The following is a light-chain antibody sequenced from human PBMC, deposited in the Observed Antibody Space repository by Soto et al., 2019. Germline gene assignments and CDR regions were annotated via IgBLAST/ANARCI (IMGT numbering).Light chain of an antibody. Sequence: EIVMTQSPATLSVSPGERATLSCRASQSVSSNLAWYQQKPGQAPRLLIYGASTSAHGIPARFSGSGSGTEFTLTISSLQSEDFAVYYCQQYNDWPPKQYTFGQGTKLEIK. J-gene: IGKJ2*01. CDR2: GAS. V-gene: IGKV3-15*01. CDR3: QQYNDWPPKQYT. CDR1: QSVSSN.